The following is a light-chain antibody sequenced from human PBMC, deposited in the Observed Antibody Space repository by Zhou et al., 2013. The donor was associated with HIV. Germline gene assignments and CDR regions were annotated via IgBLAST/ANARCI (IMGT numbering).Light chain of an antibody. CDR3: QQYNSYSRT. V-gene: IGKV1-33*01. Sequence: DIQMTQSPSSLSASVGDRVSFTCQASQDIHKSLNWYQQKPGKAPNLLISDTSNLEPGVPSRFSGSGSGTDFTFTITNLQPEDFATYYCQQYNSYSRTFGQGTKVEIK. CDR2: DTS. CDR1: QDIHKS. J-gene: IGKJ1*01.